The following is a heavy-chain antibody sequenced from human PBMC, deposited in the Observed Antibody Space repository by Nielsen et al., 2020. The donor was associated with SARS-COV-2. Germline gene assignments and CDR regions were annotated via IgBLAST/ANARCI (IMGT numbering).Heavy chain of an antibody. Sequence: GESLKISCAASGFTFSSYSMNWVRQAPGKGLEWVSSISSSSSYIYYADSVKGRFTISRDNAKNSLYLQMNSLRAEDTAVYYCARDLYCSSTSCYFGVFGYFDYWGQGTLVTVSS. D-gene: IGHD2-2*01. CDR1: GFTFSSYS. CDR3: ARDLYCSSTSCYFGVFGYFDY. J-gene: IGHJ4*02. V-gene: IGHV3-21*01. CDR2: ISSSSSYI.